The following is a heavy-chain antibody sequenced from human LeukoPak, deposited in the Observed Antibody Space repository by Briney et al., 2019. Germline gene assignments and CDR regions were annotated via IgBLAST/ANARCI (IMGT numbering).Heavy chain of an antibody. CDR1: GFTFDDYA. D-gene: IGHD3-10*01. CDR2: ISWNSGST. Sequence: PGGSLRLSCAASGFTFDDYAMHWVRQAPGKGLEWVSGISWNSGSTGYADSVKGRFTISRDNAKNSLYLQMNSLRAEDMALYYCAKDSGGHFDYWGQGTLVTVSS. CDR3: AKDSGGHFDY. V-gene: IGHV3-9*03. J-gene: IGHJ4*02.